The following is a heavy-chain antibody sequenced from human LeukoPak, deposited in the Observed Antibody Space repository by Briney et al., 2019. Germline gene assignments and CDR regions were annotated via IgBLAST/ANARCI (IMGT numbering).Heavy chain of an antibody. CDR3: ARDFCSSTSCHFDS. V-gene: IGHV1-18*01. Sequence: GASVKVSCKASGYSFTTYGITWVRQAPGQGLEWMGWISAFNGNTNYAQKLQGRVTMTTDTSTSTAYMELRSLRSDDAAVYYCARDFCSSTSCHFDSWGQGTLVTVSS. CDR1: GYSFTTYG. D-gene: IGHD2-2*01. CDR2: ISAFNGNT. J-gene: IGHJ4*02.